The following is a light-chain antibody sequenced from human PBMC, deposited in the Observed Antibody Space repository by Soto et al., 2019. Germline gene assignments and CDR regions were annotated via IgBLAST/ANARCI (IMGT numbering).Light chain of an antibody. CDR2: GAS. V-gene: IGKV3-20*01. CDR3: QQYGLPPHS. CDR1: QSVYNNY. J-gene: IGKJ2*01. Sequence: EIVLTQSPGTLSLSPGERATLSCRASQSVYNNYLAWYQQKPGQTPRLLVNGASDRATGIPDRFSGGGSGTDFTLTISSLEPEDFTVYYCQQYGLPPHSFGQWTRVEIK.